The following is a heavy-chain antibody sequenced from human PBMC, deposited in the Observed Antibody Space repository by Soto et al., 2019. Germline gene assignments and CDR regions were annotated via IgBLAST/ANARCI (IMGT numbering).Heavy chain of an antibody. D-gene: IGHD3-9*01. CDR3: AKYGGVVLRYFDWLYD. J-gene: IGHJ4*02. Sequence: GGSLRLSCAASGFTFSSYAMSWVRQAPGKGLEWVSAISGSGGSTYYADSVKGRFTISGDNSKNTLYLQMNSLGAEDTAVYYCAKYGGVVLRYFDWLYDWGQGTLVTVSS. CDR1: GFTFSSYA. V-gene: IGHV3-23*01. CDR2: ISGSGGST.